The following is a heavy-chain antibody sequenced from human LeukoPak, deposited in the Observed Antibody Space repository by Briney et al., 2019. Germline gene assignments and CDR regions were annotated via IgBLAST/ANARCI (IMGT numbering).Heavy chain of an antibody. D-gene: IGHD3-10*01. V-gene: IGHV3-30*01. J-gene: IGHJ4*02. CDR1: GFSFSNYA. CDR3: ARDSTYYYDSGSSGPHYFDN. Sequence: GKSLRLSCAASGFSFSNYAMHWVRQAPGKGLEWVSLISSGGTYEYYADSVKGRFTISRDNSKNTLYLQLNSLRAEDTAVYYCARDSTYYYDSGSSGPHYFDNWGQGTLVTVSS. CDR2: ISSGGTYE.